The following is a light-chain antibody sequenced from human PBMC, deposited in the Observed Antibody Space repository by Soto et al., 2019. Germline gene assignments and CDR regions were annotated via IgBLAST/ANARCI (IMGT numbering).Light chain of an antibody. Sequence: DIQMTQSPSTLSASVGDRVTITCRASQSISRWLAWYQQKPGKAPNLLMYDASTLESGVPSRFSGSGSGTEFTLTISSLQSEDFAVYYCQQYSIWRTFGQGTKVDIK. CDR3: QQYSIWRT. V-gene: IGKV1-5*01. CDR2: DAS. CDR1: QSISRW. J-gene: IGKJ1*01.